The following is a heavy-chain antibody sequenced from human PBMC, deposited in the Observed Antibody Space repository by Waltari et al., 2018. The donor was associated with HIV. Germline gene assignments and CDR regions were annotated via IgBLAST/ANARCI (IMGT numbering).Heavy chain of an antibody. D-gene: IGHD3-9*01. J-gene: IGHJ3*02. Sequence: VRQAPGKGLEWVAVISYDGSNKYYADSVKGRFTISRDNSKNTLYLQMNSLRAEDTAVYYCAKVPSRRYFDWLYDAFDIWGQGTMVTVSS. CDR3: AKVPSRRYFDWLYDAFDI. V-gene: IGHV3-30*18. CDR2: ISYDGSNK.